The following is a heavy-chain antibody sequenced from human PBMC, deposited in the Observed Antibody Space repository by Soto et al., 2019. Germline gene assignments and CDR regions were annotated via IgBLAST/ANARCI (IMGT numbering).Heavy chain of an antibody. D-gene: IGHD2-2*01. CDR2: IYYSGST. CDR1: GGSVRSGSYY. CDR3: ARSEYCISTSCYSLGLLGYYGMDV. V-gene: IGHV4-61*01. J-gene: IGHJ6*02. Sequence: PSETLSLTCTVSGGSVRSGSYYWSWIRQPPGKGLEWIGYIYYSGSTNYNPSLKSRVTISVDTSKNQFSLKLSSVTAADTAVYYCARSEYCISTSCYSLGLLGYYGMDVWGQGTTVTVSS.